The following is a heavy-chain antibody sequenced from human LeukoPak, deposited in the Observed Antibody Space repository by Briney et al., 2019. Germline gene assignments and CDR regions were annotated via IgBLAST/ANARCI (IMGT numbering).Heavy chain of an antibody. CDR3: AREPYYYGSGSHMGNWFDP. V-gene: IGHV3-48*01. J-gene: IGHJ5*02. CDR2: SSSSSSTI. Sequence: PGGSLRLSCAASGFTFSSYSMNWVRQAPGKGLEWVSYSSSSSSTIYYADSVKGRFTISRDNAKNSLYLQMNSLRAEDTAVYYCAREPYYYGSGSHMGNWFDPWGQGTLVTVSS. CDR1: GFTFSSYS. D-gene: IGHD3-10*01.